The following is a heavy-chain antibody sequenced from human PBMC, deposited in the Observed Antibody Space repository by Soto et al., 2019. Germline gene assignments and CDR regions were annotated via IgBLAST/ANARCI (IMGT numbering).Heavy chain of an antibody. CDR3: ARVRTENYYGMDV. CDR2: IKQDETEK. CDR1: GFTFSSYW. V-gene: IGHV3-7*05. Sequence: GSLRLSCANSGFTFSSYWMSWVRQAPGKGLEWVANIKQDETEKYYVDSVKGRFAISRDNGKNTLYLQMNSLRAEDTAIYYCARVRTENYYGMDVWGQGTTVTVSS. J-gene: IGHJ6*02.